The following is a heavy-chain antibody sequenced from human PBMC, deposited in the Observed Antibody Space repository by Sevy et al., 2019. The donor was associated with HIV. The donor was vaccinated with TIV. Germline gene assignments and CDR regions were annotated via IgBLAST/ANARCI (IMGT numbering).Heavy chain of an antibody. CDR2: INTNTGNP. CDR3: AREGLGYCSGGSCYSYFDY. CDR1: GYTFTSYA. D-gene: IGHD2-15*01. V-gene: IGHV7-4-1*02. J-gene: IGHJ4*02. Sequence: ASVKVSCKASGYTFTSYAMNWVRQAPGQGLEWMGWINTNTGNPTYAQAFTGRFVFSLDTSVSTAYLQISSLKAEDTAVYYCAREGLGYCSGGSCYSYFDYWGQGTLVTVSS.